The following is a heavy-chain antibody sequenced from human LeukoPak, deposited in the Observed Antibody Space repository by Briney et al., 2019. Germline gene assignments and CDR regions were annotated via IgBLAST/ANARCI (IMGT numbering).Heavy chain of an antibody. J-gene: IGHJ4*02. V-gene: IGHV1-46*01. CDR2: INPSGGST. CDR3: ARDGAYVSYGLDY. CDR1: GYTFTGYY. D-gene: IGHD5-18*01. Sequence: ASVKVSCKASGYTFTGYYMHWVRQAPGQGLEWMGIINPSGGSTSYAQKLQGRVTMTRDMSTSTVYMELSSLRSEDTAVYYCARDGAYVSYGLDYWGQGTLVTVSS.